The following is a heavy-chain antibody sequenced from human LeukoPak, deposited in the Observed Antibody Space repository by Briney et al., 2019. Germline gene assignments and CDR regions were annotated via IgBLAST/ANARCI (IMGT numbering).Heavy chain of an antibody. Sequence: PTGGTLRLSCAASGFTFSSYGMSWVRQAPGKGLEWVSGISGSGGTTSYADSVKGRFTISRDHSKNTLSLQMNSLRAEDTAVYYCAKDSDELIAAAYNWFDPWGQGTLVTVPS. CDR3: AKDSDELIAAAYNWFDP. D-gene: IGHD6-13*01. CDR2: ISGSGGTT. V-gene: IGHV3-23*01. J-gene: IGHJ5*02. CDR1: GFTFSSYG.